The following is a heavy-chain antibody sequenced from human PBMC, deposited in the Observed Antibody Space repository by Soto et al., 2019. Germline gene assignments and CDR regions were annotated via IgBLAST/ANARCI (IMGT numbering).Heavy chain of an antibody. CDR1: GGSISSYY. CDR3: ARRLYSSGWFDY. V-gene: IGHV4-59*08. Sequence: SETLSLTCTVSGGSISSYYWSWIRQPPGKGLEWIGYIYYRGSTNYNPSLKSRITISVDTSKNQFSLKLSSVTAADTAVYYCARRLYSSGWFDYWGQGTLVTVSS. CDR2: IYYRGST. J-gene: IGHJ4*02. D-gene: IGHD6-19*01.